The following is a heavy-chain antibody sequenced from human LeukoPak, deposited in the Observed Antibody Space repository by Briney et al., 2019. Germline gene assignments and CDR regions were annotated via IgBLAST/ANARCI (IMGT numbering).Heavy chain of an antibody. J-gene: IGHJ5*02. CDR2: ICYSGST. Sequence: PSETLSLTCTVSGGSISSYYWSWVRQPPGQGLEWIGYICYSGSTNYNPSLKSRVTISVDTSKNQFSLKLSSVTAADTAEYYCARDRGYSSGWYWFDPWGQGTLVTVSS. D-gene: IGHD6-19*01. CDR1: GGSISSYY. CDR3: ARDRGYSSGWYWFDP. V-gene: IGHV4-59*01.